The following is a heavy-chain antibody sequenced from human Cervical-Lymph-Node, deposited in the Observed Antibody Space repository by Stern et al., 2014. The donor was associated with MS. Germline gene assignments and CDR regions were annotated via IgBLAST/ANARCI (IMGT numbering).Heavy chain of an antibody. Sequence: QVQLGQSGSQVRKPGASVKVSCQALGYTFINYDIFWVRQATGQGLEWLGWMSPNNANSGHAQKFQGRVPMTRNTSISTAYMELSGLRSDDTAVYYCVRGGFSYGYGLDAWGQGTAVIVSS. CDR2: MSPNNANS. D-gene: IGHD5-18*01. CDR3: VRGGFSYGYGLDA. V-gene: IGHV1-8*01. CDR1: GYTFINYD. J-gene: IGHJ6*02.